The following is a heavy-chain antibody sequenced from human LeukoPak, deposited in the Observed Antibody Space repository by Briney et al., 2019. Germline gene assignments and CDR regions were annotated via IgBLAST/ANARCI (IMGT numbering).Heavy chain of an antibody. CDR2: IYHSGST. J-gene: IGHJ3*02. V-gene: IGHV4-4*02. CDR3: ARVGDIVVVPAAMNAFDI. D-gene: IGHD2-2*01. CDR1: GGSISSSNW. Sequence: SETLSLTCAVSGGSISSSNWWSWVRQPPGKGLEWIGEIYHSGSTNYNPSLKSRVTISVDKSKNQFSLKLSPVTAADTAVYYCARVGDIVVVPAAMNAFDIWGQGTMVTVSS.